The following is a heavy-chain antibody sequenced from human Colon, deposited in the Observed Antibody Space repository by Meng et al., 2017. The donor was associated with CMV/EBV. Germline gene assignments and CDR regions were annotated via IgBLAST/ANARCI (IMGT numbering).Heavy chain of an antibody. CDR3: ARLDRGFSHGYGVFDS. J-gene: IGHJ4*02. V-gene: IGHV4-59*01. Sequence: SETLSLTCSVSGGSTNSFYWTWIRQPPGKGLEWIGHFSSSGSTDYNPSLKSRVIISGDTATNQFSLTLSPVTSADTAVYYCARLDRGFSHGYGVFDSWGQGTLVTVSS. CDR1: GGSTNSFY. CDR2: FSSSGST. D-gene: IGHD5-18*01.